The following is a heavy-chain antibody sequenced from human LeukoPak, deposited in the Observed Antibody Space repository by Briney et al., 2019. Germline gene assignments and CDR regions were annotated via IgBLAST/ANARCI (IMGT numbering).Heavy chain of an antibody. J-gene: IGHJ4*01. Sequence: SETLSLTCTVSGGSISPYYWNWIRQPPGKGLEWIGYISYSGSTNYNPSLKSRVTISVDTSKNQVSLRLTSVTAADTAVYYCARGYDHKSTYFDSWGQGTLVTASS. D-gene: IGHD5-12*01. CDR3: ARGYDHKSTYFDS. V-gene: IGHV4-59*01. CDR1: GGSISPYY. CDR2: ISYSGST.